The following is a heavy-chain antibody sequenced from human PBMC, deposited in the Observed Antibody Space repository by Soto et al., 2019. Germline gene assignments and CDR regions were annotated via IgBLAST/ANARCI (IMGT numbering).Heavy chain of an antibody. J-gene: IGHJ3*01. V-gene: IGHV3-7*01. CDR2: IKQDGSEK. CDR1: GFTFSSYW. D-gene: IGHD4-17*01. CDR3: ARLRPDYGDFAVAFDV. Sequence: PGGSLRLSCAASGFTFSSYWMSWFRQAPGKGLEWVANIKQDGSEKYYVDSVKGRFTISRDNAKNSLYLQMNSLRAEDTAVYYCARLRPDYGDFAVAFDVWGQGTMVTVSS.